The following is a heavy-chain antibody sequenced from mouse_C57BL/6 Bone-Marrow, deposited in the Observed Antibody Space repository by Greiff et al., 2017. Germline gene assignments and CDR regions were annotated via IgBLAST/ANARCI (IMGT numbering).Heavy chain of an antibody. CDR2: IYPGGGYT. D-gene: IGHD1-1*01. Sequence: QVQLQQSGAELVRPGTSVKMSCKASGYTFTNYWIGWAKQRPGHGLEWIGDIYPGGGYTNYNEKFKGKATLTADKSSSTAYMQFSSLTSEDSAIYYCARSGYYGSSYGYFAVWGTGTTVTVSS. CDR3: ARSGYYGSSYGYFAV. CDR1: GYTFTNYW. V-gene: IGHV1-63*01. J-gene: IGHJ1*03.